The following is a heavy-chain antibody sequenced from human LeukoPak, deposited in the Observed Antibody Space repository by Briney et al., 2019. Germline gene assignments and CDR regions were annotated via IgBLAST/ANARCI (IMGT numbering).Heavy chain of an antibody. J-gene: IGHJ4*02. Sequence: PGGSLRLSCTASGFTFSDYWMTWVRQAPGKGPEWVANIKQDGSQRYYVDSVRGRFTISRDKAKNSLFLQMNGLRAEDTAVYYCARRGGSSSRRSPIDYWGQGTLVTVSS. CDR1: GFTFSDYW. D-gene: IGHD6-6*01. CDR3: ARRGGSSSRRSPIDY. CDR2: IKQDGSQR. V-gene: IGHV3-7*01.